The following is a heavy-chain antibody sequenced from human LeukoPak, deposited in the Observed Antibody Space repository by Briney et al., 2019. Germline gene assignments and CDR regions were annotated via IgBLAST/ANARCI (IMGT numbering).Heavy chain of an antibody. CDR2: ICISGST. J-gene: IGHJ4*02. V-gene: IGHV4-4*07. CDR1: GGTISSYY. Sequence: PSETLSLTCTVSGGTISSYYWSWIRQPAGKGLEWIGRICISGSTNYNPSLKSRVTMSVDTSKNQFSLKLSSVTAADTAVYYCARTWQWLPFDYWGQGTLVTVSS. D-gene: IGHD6-19*01. CDR3: ARTWQWLPFDY.